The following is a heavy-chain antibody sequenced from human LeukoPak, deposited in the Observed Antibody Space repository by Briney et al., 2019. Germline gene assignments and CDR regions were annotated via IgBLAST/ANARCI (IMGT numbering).Heavy chain of an antibody. V-gene: IGHV3-9*01. Sequence: GGSLRLSCAASGFTFDDYAMHWVRQAPGKGLEWVSGISWNSGSIGYADSVKGRFTISRDNAKNSLYLQMNSLRAEDTALYYCAKDIQYYYDSSGYFGAFDIWGQGAMVTVSS. J-gene: IGHJ3*02. CDR1: GFTFDDYA. D-gene: IGHD3-22*01. CDR2: ISWNSGSI. CDR3: AKDIQYYYDSSGYFGAFDI.